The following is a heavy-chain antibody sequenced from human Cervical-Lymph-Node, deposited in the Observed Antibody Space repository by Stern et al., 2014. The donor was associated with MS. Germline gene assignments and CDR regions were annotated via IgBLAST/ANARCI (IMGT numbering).Heavy chain of an antibody. CDR3: ARVTGRGTRQNWFDS. Sequence: QVQLQESGPGLVQPSETVSLTCTVSGGSMSSKYWNWIRQPPGKGLEWIGYIHSDGSTNYNPSLKSRVIISLDTSTNQFSLSLTSVTAADTAVYYCARVTGRGTRQNWFDSWGQGTLVTVSS. CDR2: IHSDGST. J-gene: IGHJ5*01. V-gene: IGHV4-59*01. D-gene: IGHD1-26*01. CDR1: GGSMSSKY.